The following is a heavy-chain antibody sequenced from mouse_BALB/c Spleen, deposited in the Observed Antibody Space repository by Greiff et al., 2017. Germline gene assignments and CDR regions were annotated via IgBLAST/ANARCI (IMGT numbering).Heavy chain of an antibody. J-gene: IGHJ4*01. CDR2: IDPSDSET. CDR3: ARGDSNYYAMDY. D-gene: IGHD3-3*01. Sequence: QVQLQQSGPQLVRPGASVKISCKASGYSFTSYWMHWVKQRPGQGLEWIGMIDPSDSETRLNQKFKDKATLTVDKSSSTAYMQLSSPTSEDSAVYYCARGDSNYYAMDYWGQGTSVTVSS. CDR1: GYSFTSYW. V-gene: IGHV1S127*01.